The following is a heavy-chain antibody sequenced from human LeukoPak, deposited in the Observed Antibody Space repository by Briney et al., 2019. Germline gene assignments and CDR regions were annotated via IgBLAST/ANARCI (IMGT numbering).Heavy chain of an antibody. Sequence: GGSLRLSCTASGFTFGDYAMSWFRQAPGKGLEWVGFIRSKAYGGTTEYAASVKGRFTISRDDSKSIAYLQMNSLKTEDTAVYYCARSRDFTRPSAFDIWGQGTLVTVSS. CDR1: GFTFGDYA. CDR3: ARSRDFTRPSAFDI. V-gene: IGHV3-49*03. CDR2: IRSKAYGGTT. D-gene: IGHD3-9*01. J-gene: IGHJ4*02.